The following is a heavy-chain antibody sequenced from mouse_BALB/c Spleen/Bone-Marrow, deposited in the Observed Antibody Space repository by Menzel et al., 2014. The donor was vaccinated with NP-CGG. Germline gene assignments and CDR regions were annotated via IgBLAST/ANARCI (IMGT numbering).Heavy chain of an antibody. CDR2: IFPSETYT. Sequence: QVHVKQSGAELVRPGASVKLSCKASGYTFTSYWINWVKQRPGQGLEWIGNIFPSETYTNYNQKFKDKATLTVDKSSSTAYMQLSSPTSEDSAVYYCTRDNWDYWGQGTTLTVSS. J-gene: IGHJ2*01. CDR3: TRDNWDY. V-gene: IGHV1-69*02. CDR1: GYTFTSYW. D-gene: IGHD4-1*01.